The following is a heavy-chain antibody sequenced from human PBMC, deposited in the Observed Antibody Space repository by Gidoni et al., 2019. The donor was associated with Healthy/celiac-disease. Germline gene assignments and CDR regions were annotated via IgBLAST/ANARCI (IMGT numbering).Heavy chain of an antibody. V-gene: IGHV3-23*01. D-gene: IGHD3-3*01. CDR3: AKEEEPRITIFGVVPRFDY. CDR1: GFTFSSYA. Sequence: GLVQPGGSLRLSCAASGFTFSSYAMSWVRQAPGKGLEWVSAISGSGGSTYYADSVKGRFTISRDNSKNTLYLQMNSLRAEDTAVYYCAKEEEPRITIFGVVPRFDYWGQGTLVTVSS. J-gene: IGHJ4*02. CDR2: ISGSGGST.